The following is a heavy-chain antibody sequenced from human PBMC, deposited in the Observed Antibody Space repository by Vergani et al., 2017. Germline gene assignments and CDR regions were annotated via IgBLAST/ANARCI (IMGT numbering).Heavy chain of an antibody. V-gene: IGHV3-66*01. D-gene: IGHD3-16*01. CDR1: GFTVSSNY. Sequence: EVQLVESGGGLVQPGGSLRLSCAASGFTVSSNYMSWVRQAPGKGLEWVSVIYSGGSTYYADSVKGRFTISRDNAKNSLYLQMNSLRAEDTAVYYCAKEWALGAYYFDYWGQGTLVTVSS. J-gene: IGHJ4*02. CDR2: IYSGGST. CDR3: AKEWALGAYYFDY.